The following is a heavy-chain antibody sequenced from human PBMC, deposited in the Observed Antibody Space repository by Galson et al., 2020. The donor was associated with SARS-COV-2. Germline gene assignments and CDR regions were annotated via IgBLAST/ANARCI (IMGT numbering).Heavy chain of an antibody. CDR1: GFNFSNYA. V-gene: IGHV3-23*01. Sequence: TGGSLRLSCAASGFNFSNYAMSWVRQAPGKGLEWVSGISAGGGGTYYADSLKGRFTISRDNSKNILYLQMNSLRAEDAAIYYCAKGANLRGVANPYYYYAMDVWGQGTAVTVSS. CDR3: AKGANLRGVANPYYYYAMDV. J-gene: IGHJ6*02. D-gene: IGHD3-3*01. CDR2: ISAGGGGT.